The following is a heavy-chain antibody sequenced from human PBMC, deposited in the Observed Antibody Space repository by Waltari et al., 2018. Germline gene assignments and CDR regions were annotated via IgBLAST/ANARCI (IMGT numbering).Heavy chain of an antibody. D-gene: IGHD6-19*01. CDR1: GGTFSSYA. CDR2: IIPIFGTA. CDR3: ASRSCRGEIAVAARCVGYFDY. V-gene: IGHV1-69*01. Sequence: QVQLVQSGAEVKKPGSSVKVSCKASGGTFSSYAISWVRQAPGQGLEWMGGIIPIFGTANYAQKCQGRVTITADESTSTAYMELSSLRSEDTAVYYCASRSCRGEIAVAARCVGYFDYWGQGTLVTVSS. J-gene: IGHJ4*02.